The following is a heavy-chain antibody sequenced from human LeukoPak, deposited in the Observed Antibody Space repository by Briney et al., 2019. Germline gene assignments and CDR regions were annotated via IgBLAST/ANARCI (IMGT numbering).Heavy chain of an antibody. Sequence: SETLSLTCTVSGGSISSYYWSWIRQPPGKGLEWIGYIYYSGSTNCNPSLKSRVTISVDTSKNQSSLKLSSVTAADTAVYYCARRATRGVKGAFDIWGQGTMVIVSS. J-gene: IGHJ3*02. CDR3: ARRATRGVKGAFDI. CDR2: IYYSGST. CDR1: GGSISSYY. D-gene: IGHD2-8*01. V-gene: IGHV4-59*01.